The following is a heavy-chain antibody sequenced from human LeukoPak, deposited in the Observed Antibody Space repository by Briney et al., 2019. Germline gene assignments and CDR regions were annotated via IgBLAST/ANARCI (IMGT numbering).Heavy chain of an antibody. CDR2: IKQDGSEK. CDR1: GFTFSRYS. D-gene: IGHD6-13*01. J-gene: IGHJ4*02. Sequence: GGSLRLSCAASGFTFSRYSMNWVRQAPGKGLEWVANIKQDGSEKYYVDSVKGRFTISRDNAKNSLYLQMNSLRAEDTAVYYCARKAAAGKSYYFGYWGQGTLVTVSS. V-gene: IGHV3-7*01. CDR3: ARKAAAGKSYYFGY.